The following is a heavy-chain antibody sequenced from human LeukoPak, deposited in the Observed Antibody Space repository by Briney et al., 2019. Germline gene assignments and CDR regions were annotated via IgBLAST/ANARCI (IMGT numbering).Heavy chain of an antibody. CDR3: ARGRKYSSGWYNFNGFDY. V-gene: IGHV1-8*01. D-gene: IGHD6-19*01. CDR2: MNPNSGNT. Sequence: VASVTVSCKASGYTFTSYDINWVRQAPGQGPEWMGWMNPNSGNTGYAQKFQGRVTMTRKTSISTAYMELSSLRSEDTAVYYCARGRKYSSGWYNFNGFDYWGQGTRVTVSS. J-gene: IGHJ4*02. CDR1: GYTFTSYD.